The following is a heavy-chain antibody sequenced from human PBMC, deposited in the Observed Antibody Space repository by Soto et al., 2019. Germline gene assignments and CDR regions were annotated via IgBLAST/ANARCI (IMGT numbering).Heavy chain of an antibody. D-gene: IGHD5-18*01. Sequence: SETLSLTCAVYGGSFSGYYWSWIRQPPGKGLEWIGEINHSGSTNYNPSLKSRVTISVDTSKSQFSLKLSSVTAADTAVYYCASQGDTAMVTLDYYYGMDVWGQGTTVTVSS. CDR2: INHSGST. J-gene: IGHJ6*02. CDR1: GGSFSGYY. CDR3: ASQGDTAMVTLDYYYGMDV. V-gene: IGHV4-34*01.